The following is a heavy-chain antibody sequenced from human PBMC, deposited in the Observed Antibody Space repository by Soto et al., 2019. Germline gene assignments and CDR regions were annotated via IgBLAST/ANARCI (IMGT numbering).Heavy chain of an antibody. Sequence: QVQLVQSGAEVKKPGSSVKVSCKASGGIFNRYSVSWVRQAPGQGLEWMGRIIPLFGITNYAQKFQGRVMMTADKSTNTAYMDANGVRSADTALYYCATFYGGDCTTTTCYGDFDYWGQGTLVTVTS. CDR1: GGIFNRYS. CDR3: ATFYGGDCTTTTCYGDFDY. V-gene: IGHV1-69*02. CDR2: IIPLFGIT. J-gene: IGHJ4*02. D-gene: IGHD2-2*01.